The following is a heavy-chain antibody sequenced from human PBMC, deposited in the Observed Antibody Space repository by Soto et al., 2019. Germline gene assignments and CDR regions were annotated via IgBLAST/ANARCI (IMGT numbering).Heavy chain of an antibody. D-gene: IGHD3-10*01. CDR3: ARDHYYGSGRHYYYGMDV. Sequence: EVQLVESGGGLVQPGGSLRLSCAASGFTFSSYWMHWVRQAPGKGLVWVSRINSDGSSTSYADSVKGRFTISRDNAKNTLYLQMNSLRAGDTAVYYCARDHYYGSGRHYYYGMDVWGQGTTVTVSS. CDR2: INSDGSST. J-gene: IGHJ6*02. CDR1: GFTFSSYW. V-gene: IGHV3-74*01.